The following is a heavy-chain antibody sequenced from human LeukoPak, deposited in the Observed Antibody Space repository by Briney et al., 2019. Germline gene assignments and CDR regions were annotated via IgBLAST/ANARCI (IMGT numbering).Heavy chain of an antibody. V-gene: IGHV4-31*03. D-gene: IGHD7-27*01. Sequence: PSETLSLTCTVSGGSISSGGYSWSWIRQHPGKGLEWIGYIYYSGSTYYNPSLKSRVTISVDTSKNQFSLKLSSVTAADTAVYYCARDGGDWGLAVWGQGTLVTVSS. CDR3: ARDGGDWGLAV. J-gene: IGHJ4*02. CDR2: IYYSGST. CDR1: GGSISSGGYS.